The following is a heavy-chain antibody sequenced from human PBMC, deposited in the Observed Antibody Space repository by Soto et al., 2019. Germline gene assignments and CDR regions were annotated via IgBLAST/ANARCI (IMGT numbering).Heavy chain of an antibody. Sequence: VQLVQSGAEVKKPGESLKISCKGSGYSFTSYGISWVRQAPGQGLEWMGSISAYNGNTNYAQKLQGRVTMTTDTSTSTAYMELRSLRSDDTAVYYCARAARSIAARRIYFDYWGQGTLVTVSS. CDR1: GYSFTSYG. CDR2: ISAYNGNT. V-gene: IGHV1-18*04. J-gene: IGHJ4*02. CDR3: ARAARSIAARRIYFDY. D-gene: IGHD6-6*01.